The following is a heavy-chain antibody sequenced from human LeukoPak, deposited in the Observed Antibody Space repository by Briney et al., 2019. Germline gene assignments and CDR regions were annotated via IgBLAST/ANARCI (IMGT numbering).Heavy chain of an antibody. D-gene: IGHD5-24*01. CDR3: ARVDNLRAFDI. V-gene: IGHV4-30-4*08. CDR2: IYYSGST. CDR1: GGSISSVDYY. Sequence: SQTLSLTCTVSGGSISSVDYYWTWIRQPPGKGLEWIGYIYYSGSTYYSPSLKSRIDISIETSKNWFSLKLSSVTAADTAVYYCARVDNLRAFDIWGQGTMVTVSS. J-gene: IGHJ3*02.